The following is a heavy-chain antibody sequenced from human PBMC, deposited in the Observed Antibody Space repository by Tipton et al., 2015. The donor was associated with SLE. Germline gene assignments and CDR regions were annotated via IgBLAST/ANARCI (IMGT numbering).Heavy chain of an antibody. CDR2: INPSGSA. CDR1: GGSFSGYY. J-gene: IGHJ3*02. Sequence: LRLSCAVYGGSFSGYYWSWIRQPPGKGLEWIGEINPSGSANYNPSLKSRVTISVDRSKNQFSLKLSSVTAADTAVYYCARDLERVDNVVPIPAGAFDIWGQGTMVTVSS. CDR3: ARDLERVDNVVPIPAGAFDI. V-gene: IGHV4-34*01. D-gene: IGHD2-21*01.